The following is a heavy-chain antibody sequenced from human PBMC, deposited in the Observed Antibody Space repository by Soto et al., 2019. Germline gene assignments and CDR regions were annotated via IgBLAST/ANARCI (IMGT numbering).Heavy chain of an antibody. CDR1: GFSLSADGVA. V-gene: IGHV2-5*02. J-gene: IGHJ3*01. D-gene: IGHD2-2*01. CDR2: IYWDDDT. Sequence: ITLKESGPTLVKPTQSLTLTCTFSGFSLSADGVAVGWIRQPPGKALEWLALIYWDDDTRYRPSLKSRLTSTKDTSKNHVVLTMINLDPADTATYYCAHAYGGTSWPNDAFDVWGQGTVVTVSS. CDR3: AHAYGGTSWPNDAFDV.